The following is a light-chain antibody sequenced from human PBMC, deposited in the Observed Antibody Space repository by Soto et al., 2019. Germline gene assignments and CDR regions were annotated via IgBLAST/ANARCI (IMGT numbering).Light chain of an antibody. V-gene: IGLV2-14*03. J-gene: IGLJ1*01. CDR1: SSDVVGYNY. Sequence: QSVLSQPASVSGSPGQSITISCTGTSSDVVGYNYVPWYQHHPGKAPKLMIYDVSNRPSGVSNRFSGSKSGNTASLSISGLQPEDEADYYCSSYRTSNTRQIVCGTGTKVTVL. CDR3: SSYRTSNTRQIV. CDR2: DVS.